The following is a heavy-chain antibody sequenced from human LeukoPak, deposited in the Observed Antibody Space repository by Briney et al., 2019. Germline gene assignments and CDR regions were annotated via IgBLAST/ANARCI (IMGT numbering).Heavy chain of an antibody. CDR3: ARARAMDCSGYYYDY. CDR2: IWYDGSTK. D-gene: IGHD3-3*01. Sequence: PGGSLRLSCAASGFTFSSHGMHWGRQAPGKGLEWVAVIWYDGSTKYYADSVKGRFTISRDNSKNTLSLQMNSLRAEDTAVYYCARARAMDCSGYYYDYWGQGTLVTVSS. CDR1: GFTFSSHG. J-gene: IGHJ4*02. V-gene: IGHV3-33*01.